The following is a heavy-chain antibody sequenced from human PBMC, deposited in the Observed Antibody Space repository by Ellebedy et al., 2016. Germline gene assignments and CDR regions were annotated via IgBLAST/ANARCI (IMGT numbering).Heavy chain of an antibody. CDR2: ISYDGSNK. Sequence: GGSLRLXXAASGFTFSSYAMHWVRQAPGKGLEWVAVISYDGSNKYYADSVKGRFTISRDNSKNTLYLQMNSLRAEDTAVYYCASGEDYWGQGTLVTVSS. CDR3: ASGEDY. J-gene: IGHJ4*02. V-gene: IGHV3-30-3*01. CDR1: GFTFSSYA. D-gene: IGHD2-21*01.